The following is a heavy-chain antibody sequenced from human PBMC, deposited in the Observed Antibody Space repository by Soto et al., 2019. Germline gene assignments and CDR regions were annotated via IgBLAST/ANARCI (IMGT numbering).Heavy chain of an antibody. D-gene: IGHD3-16*01. CDR1: GYTFTCYY. Sequence: ASARVSCKASGYTFTCYYMNWVRQAPGQGLEWMGWVNPTRGGTNYAQKFQGWVTINPDTSKNQFSLQLNSVTPEDTAVYYCARGGDYYYYMDVWGKGTTVTVSS. J-gene: IGHJ6*03. CDR2: VNPTRGGT. V-gene: IGHV1-2*04. CDR3: ARGGDYYYYMDV.